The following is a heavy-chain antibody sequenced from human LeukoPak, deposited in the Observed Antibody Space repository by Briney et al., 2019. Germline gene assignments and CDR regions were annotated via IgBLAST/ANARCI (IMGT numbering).Heavy chain of an antibody. D-gene: IGHD1-26*01. J-gene: IGHJ6*02. Sequence: GGSLRLSCAASGFTFSSYAMTWVRQAPGKGLEWGSLISSSGGNTYYAESVKDRFTISRDNSKDTLSLQMNSLRAEDTAVYYCAKDVRVGGGGMDVWGQGTPVTVSS. V-gene: IGHV3-23*01. CDR2: ISSSGGNT. CDR1: GFTFSSYA. CDR3: AKDVRVGGGGMDV.